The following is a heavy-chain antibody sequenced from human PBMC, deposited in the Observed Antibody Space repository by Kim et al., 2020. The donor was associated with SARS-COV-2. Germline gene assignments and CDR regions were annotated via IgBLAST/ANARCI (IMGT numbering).Heavy chain of an antibody. J-gene: IGHJ5*02. Sequence: GGSLRLSCAASGFTFDDYAMHWVRQAPGKGLEWVSGISWNSGSIGYADSVKGRFTISRDNAKNSLYLQMNSLRAEDTALYYCAKSLDYGDYWFDPWGQGT. CDR2: ISWNSGSI. CDR1: GFTFDDYA. CDR3: AKSLDYGDYWFDP. D-gene: IGHD4-17*01. V-gene: IGHV3-9*01.